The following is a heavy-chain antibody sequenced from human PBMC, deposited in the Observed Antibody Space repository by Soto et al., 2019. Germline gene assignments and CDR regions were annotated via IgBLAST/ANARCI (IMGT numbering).Heavy chain of an antibody. D-gene: IGHD1-20*01. CDR3: AKITGYFDY. CDR2: ITGSGDTT. J-gene: IGHJ4*02. V-gene: IGHV3-23*01. CDR1: GFTFSNTG. Sequence: EVQLLESGGGLVPPGGSLRLSCAASGFTFSNTGMSWVRQAPGQGLEWVSAITGSGDTTYYADSVKGRFTISRDNSKSTLYLQMTSLRAEDTAVYYCAKITGYFDYWGQGTLVTVSS.